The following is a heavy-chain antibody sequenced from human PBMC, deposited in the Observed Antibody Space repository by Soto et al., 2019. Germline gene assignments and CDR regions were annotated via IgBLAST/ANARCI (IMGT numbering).Heavy chain of an antibody. Sequence: ASDTLSLTCAVYGGSFSGYYWSWIRQPPGKGLEWIGEINHSGSTNYNPSLKSRVTISVDTSKNQFSLKLSSVTAADTAVYYCARGGVGAIRPRPFDYWGQGTLVTVSS. CDR3: ARGGVGAIRPRPFDY. V-gene: IGHV4-34*01. CDR1: GGSFSGYY. D-gene: IGHD1-26*01. J-gene: IGHJ4*02. CDR2: INHSGST.